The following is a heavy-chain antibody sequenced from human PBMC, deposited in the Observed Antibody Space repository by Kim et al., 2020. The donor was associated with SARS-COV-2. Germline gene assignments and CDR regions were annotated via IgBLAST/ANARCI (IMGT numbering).Heavy chain of an antibody. J-gene: IGHJ6*02. CDR3: ARDTWVNCSGGSCYSDYYYGMDV. CDR2: ISAYNGNT. V-gene: IGHV1-18*01. CDR1: GYTFTSYG. D-gene: IGHD2-15*01. Sequence: ASVKVSCKASGYTFTSYGISWVRQAPGQGLEWMGWISAYNGNTNYAQKLQGRVTMTTDTSTSTAYMELRSLRSDDTAVHYCARDTWVNCSGGSCYSDYYYGMDVWGQGTTVTVSS.